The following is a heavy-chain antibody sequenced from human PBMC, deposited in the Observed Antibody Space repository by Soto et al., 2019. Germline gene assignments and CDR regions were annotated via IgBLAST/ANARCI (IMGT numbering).Heavy chain of an antibody. CDR3: AKTSDNDILTGYYKGWIGYFDY. CDR1: GFTFSSYA. D-gene: IGHD3-9*01. V-gene: IGHV3-23*01. J-gene: IGHJ4*02. Sequence: PAGSLRLSCAASGFTFSSYAMSWVRQAPGKGLEWVSAISGSGGSTYYADSVKGRFTISRDNSKNTLYLQMNSLRAEDTAVYYCAKTSDNDILTGYYKGWIGYFDYWGQGTLVTVSS. CDR2: ISGSGGST.